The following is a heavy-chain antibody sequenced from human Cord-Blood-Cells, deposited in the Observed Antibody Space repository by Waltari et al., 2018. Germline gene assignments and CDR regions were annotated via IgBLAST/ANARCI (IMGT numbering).Heavy chain of an antibody. J-gene: IGHJ4*02. Sequence: QLQLQESGPGLVKPSETLSLTCTVSGGSISSSSYYWGWIRQPPGKGLEWIGSIYYSGGTYSNPSRKSRVTISVDTSKNQFSLKLSSVTAADTAVYYCAGSIAAASYYFDYWGQGTLVTVSS. V-gene: IGHV4-39*07. D-gene: IGHD6-13*01. CDR1: GGSISSSSYY. CDR2: IYYSGGT. CDR3: AGSIAAASYYFDY.